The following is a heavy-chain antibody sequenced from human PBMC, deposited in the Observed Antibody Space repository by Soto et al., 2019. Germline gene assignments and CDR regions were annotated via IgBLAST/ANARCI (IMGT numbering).Heavy chain of an antibody. V-gene: IGHV2-70*11. CDR3: ARILSLQGYYYGMDV. Sequence: GPTLVNPTQTLTLSCTFSGFSLSTSGMCVSWIRQPPGKALEWLARIDWDDDKYYSTSLKTRLTISKDTSKNQVVLTMTNMDPVDTATYYCARILSLQGYYYGMDVWGQGTTVTSP. J-gene: IGHJ6*02. CDR2: IDWDDDK. CDR1: GFSLSTSGMC. D-gene: IGHD4-4*01.